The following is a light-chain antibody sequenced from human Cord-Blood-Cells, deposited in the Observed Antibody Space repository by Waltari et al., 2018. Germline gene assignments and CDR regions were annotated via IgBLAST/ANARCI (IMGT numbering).Light chain of an antibody. Sequence: EIVLTHSPRPLSLSPGERATLSCRASQSVSSSYLAWYQQKPGQAPRLLIYGASSRATGIPDMFSGSGSGTDFTLTISRLEPEDFAVYYCQQYGSSFTFGPGTKVDIK. CDR3: QQYGSSFT. V-gene: IGKV3-20*01. CDR2: GAS. CDR1: QSVSSSY. J-gene: IGKJ3*01.